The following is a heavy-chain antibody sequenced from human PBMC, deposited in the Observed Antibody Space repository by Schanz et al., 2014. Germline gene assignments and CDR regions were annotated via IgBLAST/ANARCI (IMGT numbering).Heavy chain of an antibody. D-gene: IGHD3-22*01. Sequence: QVQLVQSGAEVKKPGASVKVSCKASGYTFTSYGISWVRQAPGQGLEWMGRIIPILGIANYAQKFQGRVTITADKSTFTAYMDVSSLRPEDTAVYYCARSNYYDNSDYYNSFDYWGQGTLVTVSS. V-gene: IGHV1-69*04. CDR3: ARSNYYDNSDYYNSFDY. CDR2: IIPILGIA. J-gene: IGHJ4*02. CDR1: GYTFTSYG.